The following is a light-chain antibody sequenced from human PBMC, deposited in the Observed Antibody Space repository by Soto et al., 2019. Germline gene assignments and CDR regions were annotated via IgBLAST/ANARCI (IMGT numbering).Light chain of an antibody. V-gene: IGKV2-28*01. CDR1: QSLLHSNGDTY. Sequence: DIVLTQSPLSLPVTPGEPASISCRSSQSLLHSNGDTYLDWYLQKPGQSPQLLVYLGYNRASAVLDRXSGSGSGADFTLKISRVEAEDVGVYYCMQTLQAPKTFGPGTKVDIK. CDR3: MQTLQAPKT. J-gene: IGKJ3*01. CDR2: LGY.